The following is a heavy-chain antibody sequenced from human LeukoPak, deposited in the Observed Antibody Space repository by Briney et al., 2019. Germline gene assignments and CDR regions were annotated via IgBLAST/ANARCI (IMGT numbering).Heavy chain of an antibody. V-gene: IGHV3-30*18. CDR2: ISYDGSNK. Sequence: PGRSLRLSCAASGFTFSSYGIHWVRQAPGKGLEWVAVISYDGSNKYYADSVKGRFTISRVNSKNTLYLQMNSLRAEDTAVYYCAKDYGSHNYYYGMDVWGQGTTVTVSS. D-gene: IGHD3-10*01. CDR1: GFTFSSYG. CDR3: AKDYGSHNYYYGMDV. J-gene: IGHJ6*02.